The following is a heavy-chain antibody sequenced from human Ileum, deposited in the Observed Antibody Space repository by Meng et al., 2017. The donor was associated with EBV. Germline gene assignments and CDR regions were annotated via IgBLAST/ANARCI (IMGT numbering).Heavy chain of an antibody. CDR1: GCSSSSSNW. Sequence: VLLQESGPGLVKPSGTPSLTCAVSGCSSSSSNWWSWVRQPPGKGLEWIGKIYHSGITIYNPSLKSRVTMSVDNSKNQFSLKLNSMTAADTAVYYCARDPTGGEDHQRVWGQGTLVTVSS. CDR2: IYHSGIT. D-gene: IGHD1-14*01. V-gene: IGHV4-4*02. J-gene: IGHJ4*02. CDR3: ARDPTGGEDHQRV.